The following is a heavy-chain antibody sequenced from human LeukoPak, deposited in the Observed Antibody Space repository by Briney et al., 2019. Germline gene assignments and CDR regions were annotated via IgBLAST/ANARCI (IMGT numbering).Heavy chain of an antibody. Sequence: ASVKVSCKASGYTFTDYYMHWVRQAPGQGLEWMGWINPNSGGTNYGQKFQGRVTMTRDTSISTAYMELSRLRSDDTAVYYCARDFKTLTTYYDNVFDYWGQGTLATVSS. CDR3: ARDFKTLTTYYDNVFDY. V-gene: IGHV1-2*02. J-gene: IGHJ4*02. CDR2: INPNSGGT. CDR1: GYTFTDYY. D-gene: IGHD3-9*01.